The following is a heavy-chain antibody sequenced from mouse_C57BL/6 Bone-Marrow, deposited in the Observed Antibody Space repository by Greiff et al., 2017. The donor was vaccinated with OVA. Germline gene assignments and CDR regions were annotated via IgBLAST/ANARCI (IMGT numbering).Heavy chain of an antibody. J-gene: IGHJ2*01. Sequence: QVQLQQPGAELVMPGASVKLSCKASGYTFTSYWMHWVKQRPGQGLEWIGEIAPSDSYTNYNQKFKGKSTLTVDKSSSTAYMQLSSLTSEYSAVYYCARDGYWDYFDYWGQGTTLTVSS. CDR2: IAPSDSYT. D-gene: IGHD2-3*01. V-gene: IGHV1-69*01. CDR3: ARDGYWDYFDY. CDR1: GYTFTSYW.